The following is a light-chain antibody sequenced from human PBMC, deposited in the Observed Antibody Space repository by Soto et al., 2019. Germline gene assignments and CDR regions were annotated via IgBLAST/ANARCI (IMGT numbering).Light chain of an antibody. V-gene: IGKV3-11*01. CDR3: QQYGVTPPNS. CDR2: DAS. Sequence: EIVLTQSPATLSLSPGERATLSCTASQTVSVYLAWYQQKPGQAPRLLIYDASNRATGIPARFSGSGSGSDSTLTISGLEPEDFALYYCQQYGVTPPNSFGGGTKVDIK. J-gene: IGKJ4*01. CDR1: QTVSVY.